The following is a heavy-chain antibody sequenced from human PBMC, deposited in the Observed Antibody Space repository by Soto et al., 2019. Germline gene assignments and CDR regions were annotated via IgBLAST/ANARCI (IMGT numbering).Heavy chain of an antibody. D-gene: IGHD3-22*01. CDR3: AKGSTMMNGIEDY. J-gene: IGHJ4*02. CDR1: GFTFSSYG. Sequence: GGSLRLSCAASGFTFSSYGMHWVRQAPGKGLEWVAVISYDGSNKYYADSVKGRFTISRDNSKNTLYLQMNSLRAEDTAVYYCAKGSTMMNGIEDYWGQGTLVTVSS. CDR2: ISYDGSNK. V-gene: IGHV3-30*18.